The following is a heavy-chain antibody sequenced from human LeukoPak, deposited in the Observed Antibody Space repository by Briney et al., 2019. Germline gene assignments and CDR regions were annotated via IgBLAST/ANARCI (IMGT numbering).Heavy chain of an antibody. CDR1: GFTFDDYA. CDR3: AGGYYDSSIDY. CDR2: ISWNSGSI. V-gene: IGHV3-9*01. J-gene: IGHJ4*02. Sequence: GRSLRLSCAASGFTFDDYAMHWVRQAPGKGLEWVSGISWNSGSIGYADSVKGRFTISRDNAKNSLYLQMNSLRAEDTALYYCAGGYYDSSIDYWGQGTLVTVSS. D-gene: IGHD3-22*01.